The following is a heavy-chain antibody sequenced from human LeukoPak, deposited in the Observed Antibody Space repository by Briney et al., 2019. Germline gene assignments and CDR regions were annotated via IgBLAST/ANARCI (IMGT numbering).Heavy chain of an antibody. J-gene: IGHJ5*02. Sequence: SETLSLTCTVSGGSISSYYWSWIRQPPGKGLEWIGYIYYSGSTNYNPSLKSRVTISVDTSKNQFSLKLSSVTAADTAVYYCARAVVVAATPYNWFDPWGQGTLVTVSS. CDR3: ARAVVVAATPYNWFDP. V-gene: IGHV4-59*12. CDR1: GGSISSYY. CDR2: IYYSGST. D-gene: IGHD2-15*01.